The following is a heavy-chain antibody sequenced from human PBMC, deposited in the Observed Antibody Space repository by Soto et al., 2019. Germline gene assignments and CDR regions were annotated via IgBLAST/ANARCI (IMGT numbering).Heavy chain of an antibody. CDR2: INPNSGGT. CDR1: GYTFTGYY. CDR3: AREFRSSQWPGASYGMDV. D-gene: IGHD6-19*01. Sequence: ASVKVSCKASGYTFTGYYMHWVRQAPGQGLEWMGWINPNSGGTNYAQKFQGRVTMTRDTSISTAYMELSRLRSDDTAVYYCAREFRSSQWPGASYGMDVWGQGXTVTVSS. V-gene: IGHV1-2*02. J-gene: IGHJ6*02.